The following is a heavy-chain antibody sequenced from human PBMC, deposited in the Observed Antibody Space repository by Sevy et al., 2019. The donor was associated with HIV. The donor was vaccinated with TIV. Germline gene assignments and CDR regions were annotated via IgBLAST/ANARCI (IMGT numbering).Heavy chain of an antibody. V-gene: IGHV3-7*01. Sequence: GGSLRLSCAASGFTFSSYWMSWVRQAPGKGLEWVANIKQDGSEKYYVDSVKGRFTISRDNAKNSLYLQMNSLRAEDTAVYYCAKDKEWELLRNFDYWGQGTLVTVSS. CDR3: AKDKEWELLRNFDY. CDR1: GFTFSSYW. CDR2: IKQDGSEK. D-gene: IGHD1-26*01. J-gene: IGHJ4*02.